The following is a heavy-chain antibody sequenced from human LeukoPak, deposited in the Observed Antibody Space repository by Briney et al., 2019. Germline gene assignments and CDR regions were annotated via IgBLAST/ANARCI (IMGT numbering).Heavy chain of an antibody. V-gene: IGHV1-8*01. D-gene: IGHD6-13*01. CDR2: MNPNSGNT. CDR3: AILSYSSSWYDWNDAFDI. Sequence: ASVKVSCKASGYTFTSYDINWVRQATGQGLGWMGWMNPNSGNTGYAQKFQGRVTMTRNTSISTAYMELSSLRSEDTAVYYCAILSYSSSWYDWNDAFDIWGQGTMVTVSS. CDR1: GYTFTSYD. J-gene: IGHJ3*02.